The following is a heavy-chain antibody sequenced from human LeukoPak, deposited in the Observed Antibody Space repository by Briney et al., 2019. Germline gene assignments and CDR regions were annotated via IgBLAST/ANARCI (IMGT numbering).Heavy chain of an antibody. CDR2: INPDGDGM. J-gene: IGHJ4*02. Sequence: GGSLRLSCTASGFTFSRSWMNWIPQAPGKGLEWVANINPDGDGMRFVDSVKGRFTMSRDNAQSSLHLQMNSLRVEDTAFYYCAAWTDRGYSYWGQGVLVTVSS. V-gene: IGHV3-7*01. CDR1: GFTFSRSW. CDR3: AAWTDRGYSY. D-gene: IGHD5-12*01.